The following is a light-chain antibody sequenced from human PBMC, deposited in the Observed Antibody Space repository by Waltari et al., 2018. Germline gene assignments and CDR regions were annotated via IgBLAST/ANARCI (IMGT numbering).Light chain of an antibody. J-gene: IGLJ1*01. V-gene: IGLV1-47*01. CDR2: RNN. Sequence: QSVLTQPPSASGTPGQRVTISCSGSSSNIGSKYVYWYQQLPGTAPKLLIYRNNQRPSGVPDRFSGSKSGTSASLAISGLRSEDEADYYCAAWDDSLSVNVFGTGTKVTVL. CDR3: AAWDDSLSVNV. CDR1: SSNIGSKY.